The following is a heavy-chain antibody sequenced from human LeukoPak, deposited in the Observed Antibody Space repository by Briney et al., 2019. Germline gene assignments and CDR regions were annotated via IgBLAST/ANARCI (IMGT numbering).Heavy chain of an antibody. J-gene: IGHJ6*02. Sequence: SETPSLTCTVSGGSISSYYWSWIRQPPGKGLEWIGYIYYSGSTNYNPSLKSRVTISVDTSKNQFSLKLSSVTAADTAVYYCAREGGYSGYDSGAPYYYYGMDVWGQGTTVTVSS. V-gene: IGHV4-59*01. D-gene: IGHD5-12*01. CDR3: AREGGYSGYDSGAPYYYYGMDV. CDR2: IYYSGST. CDR1: GGSISSYY.